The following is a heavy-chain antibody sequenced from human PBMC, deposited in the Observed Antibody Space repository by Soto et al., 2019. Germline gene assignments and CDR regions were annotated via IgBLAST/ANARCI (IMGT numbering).Heavy chain of an antibody. D-gene: IGHD3-10*01. CDR1: GFNFSSYA. CDR2: ISGYGSST. J-gene: IGHJ5*02. Sequence: GGSLRLSYAASGFNFSSYAMGWVRQAPGKGLEWVSAISGYGSSTYYADSVKGRFTISRDNSKNALYLQMNSLRAEDTAVYYCAKAHSNYLDWFDPWGQGTLVTVSS. CDR3: AKAHSNYLDWFDP. V-gene: IGHV3-23*01.